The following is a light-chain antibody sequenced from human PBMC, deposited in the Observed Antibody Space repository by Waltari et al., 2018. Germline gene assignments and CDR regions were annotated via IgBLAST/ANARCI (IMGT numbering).Light chain of an antibody. V-gene: IGKV3-11*01. J-gene: IGKJ2*01. CDR2: DVS. Sequence: EIVLTQSPGTLSLSPGERATLSCRARQSLSSSLAWYQQRPGQAPRLLIYDVSNRASGIPARFSCSGSGTDFTLTISSLEPEDFAVYYCQQRTNRPRMYTFGQGTKLEI. CDR1: QSLSSS. CDR3: QQRTNRPRMYT.